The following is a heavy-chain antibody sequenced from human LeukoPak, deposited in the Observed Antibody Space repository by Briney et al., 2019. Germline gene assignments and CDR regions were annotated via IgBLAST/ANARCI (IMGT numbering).Heavy chain of an antibody. V-gene: IGHV3-23*01. Sequence: GGSLRLSCAASGFSFSSYAMRWVRQAPGKGLEWVSALSGSGGSTYYADSVKGRFTISTDNSQNTLYLQMNSLRDAVTAVYYSSKEGSRRPFDDWGQGTLVTVSS. CDR3: SKEGSRRPFDD. CDR1: GFSFSSYA. J-gene: IGHJ4*02. CDR2: LSGSGGST.